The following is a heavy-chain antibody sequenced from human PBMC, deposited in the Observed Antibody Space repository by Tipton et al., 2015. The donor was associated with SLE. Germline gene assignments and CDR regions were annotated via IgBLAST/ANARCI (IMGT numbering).Heavy chain of an antibody. CDR1: GFTFTSSA. J-gene: IGHJ6*02. CDR3: ASGYSSSWSYGMDA. Sequence: QLVQSGPEVKKPGTSVKVSCKASGFTFTSSAGQWVRQARGQRLEGIGWIVVGSGNTNYAQKFQESVTITRDTSASTAYMELSSLRSEDAAVYYCASGYSSSWSYGMDAWGQGTTVTVSS. D-gene: IGHD6-13*01. V-gene: IGHV1-58*01. CDR2: IVVGSGNT.